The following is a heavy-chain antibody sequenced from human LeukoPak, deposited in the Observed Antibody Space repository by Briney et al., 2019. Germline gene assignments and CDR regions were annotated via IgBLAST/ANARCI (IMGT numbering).Heavy chain of an antibody. Sequence: ASETLSLTCTVSGGSISSSSYYWGWIRQPPGKGLEWIGYICYSGSTYYNPSLNSRVTTSVDTSTKQFSLNMTSVASADTAECYCGRLVGSSWYREVLRGRDYWGQGTLVTVSS. D-gene: IGHD6-13*01. CDR3: GRLVGSSWYREVLRGRDY. J-gene: IGHJ4*02. CDR1: GGSISSSSYY. V-gene: IGHV4-39*01. CDR2: ICYSGST.